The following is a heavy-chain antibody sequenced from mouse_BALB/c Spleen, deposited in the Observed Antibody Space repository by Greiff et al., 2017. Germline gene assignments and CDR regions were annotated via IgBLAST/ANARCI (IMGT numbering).Heavy chain of an antibody. CDR3: AREGGYPWFAY. J-gene: IGHJ3*01. CDR2: ISSGGSYT. D-gene: IGHD2-2*01. CDR1: GFTFSSYA. Sequence: EVKVVESGGGLVKPGGSLKLSCAASGFTFSSYAMSWVRQSPEKRLEWVAEISSGGSYTYYPDTVTGRVTISRDNAQNTLYLEMSSLRSEDTAMYYCAREGGYPWFAYWGQGTLVTVSA. V-gene: IGHV5-9-4*01.